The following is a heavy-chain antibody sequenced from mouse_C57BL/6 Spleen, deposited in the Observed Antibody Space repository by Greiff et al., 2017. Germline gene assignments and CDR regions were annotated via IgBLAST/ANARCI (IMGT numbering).Heavy chain of an antibody. Sequence: QVQLQQPGAELVRPGSSVKLSCKASGYTFTSYWMDWVKQRPGQGLEWIGNIYPSDSETHYNQKFKDKATLTVEKSSSTAYMQLSRLTSEDSAVYYCARRCIHEGAMDYWGKGTSVTVSS. CDR3: ARRCIHEGAMDY. V-gene: IGHV1-61*01. CDR2: IYPSDSET. CDR1: GYTFTSYW. J-gene: IGHJ4*01.